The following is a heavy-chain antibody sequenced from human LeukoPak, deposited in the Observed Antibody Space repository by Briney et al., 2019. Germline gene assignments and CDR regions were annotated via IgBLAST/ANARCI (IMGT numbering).Heavy chain of an antibody. CDR2: INWNGGST. CDR1: GFTFDDYG. D-gene: IGHD6-19*01. J-gene: IGHJ3*02. CDR3: ARDLYIAVAAGGDAFDI. Sequence: PGGSLRLSCAASGFTFDDYGMSWVRQAPGKGLEWVSGINWNGGSTGYADSVKGRFTISRDNAKNSLYLQMNSLRAEDTALYYCARDLYIAVAAGGDAFDIWGQGTMVTVSS. V-gene: IGHV3-20*04.